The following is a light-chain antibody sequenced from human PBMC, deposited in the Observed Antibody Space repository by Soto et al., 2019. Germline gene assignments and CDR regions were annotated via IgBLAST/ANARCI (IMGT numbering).Light chain of an antibody. CDR3: SSYTTSGTPV. J-gene: IGLJ7*01. Sequence: QSALTQPASVSGSPGQSITISCTGTSADVGAYDYVSWYQHHPGKGPKLMIFDVTIRTSGVSNRFSGSKSGNTASLTISVLQAEDEADYHCSSYTTSGTPVFGGGTQLTVL. CDR1: SADVGAYDY. CDR2: DVT. V-gene: IGLV2-14*03.